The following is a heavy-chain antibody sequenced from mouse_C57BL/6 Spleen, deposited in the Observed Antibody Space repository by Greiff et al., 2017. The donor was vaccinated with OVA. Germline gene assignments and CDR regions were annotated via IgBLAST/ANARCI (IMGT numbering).Heavy chain of an antibody. J-gene: IGHJ3*01. Sequence: PGQGLEWIGMIHPNSGSTNYNEKFKSKATLTVDKSSSTAYMQHSSLTSEDSAVYYCARHGSSFAWFAYWGQGTLVTVSA. CDR2: IHPNSGST. V-gene: IGHV1-64*01. D-gene: IGHD1-1*01. CDR3: ARHGSSFAWFAY.